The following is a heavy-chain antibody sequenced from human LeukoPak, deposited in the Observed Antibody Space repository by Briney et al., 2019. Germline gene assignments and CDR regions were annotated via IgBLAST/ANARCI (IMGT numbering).Heavy chain of an antibody. Sequence: SETLSLTCTVSGGSITNYYWSWIRQPPGKGLEWIGYISYSGHPNYSPSLKSRVTISLDTSKKQFSLKLNSVTAADTAVYYCARTTWEPTPYLDPWGQGTLVSVPS. D-gene: IGHD1-26*01. CDR3: ARTTWEPTPYLDP. J-gene: IGHJ5*02. CDR1: GGSITNYY. V-gene: IGHV4-59*01. CDR2: ISYSGHP.